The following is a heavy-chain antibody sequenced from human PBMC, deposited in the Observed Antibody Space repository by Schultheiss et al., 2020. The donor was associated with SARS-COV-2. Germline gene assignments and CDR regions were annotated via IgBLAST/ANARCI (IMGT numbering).Heavy chain of an antibody. D-gene: IGHD4-23*01. Sequence: SETLSLTCTVSGGSISSGDYYWSWIRQPPGKGLEWIGYIYYSGTTYYNPSLKSRVTMSVDTSTNQFSLKLTSVTAADTAVYYCARRRSDGNWYLDTWGQGTLVTVSS. J-gene: IGHJ4*02. CDR1: GGSISSGDYY. CDR2: IYYSGTT. V-gene: IGHV4-30-4*01. CDR3: ARRRSDGNWYLDT.